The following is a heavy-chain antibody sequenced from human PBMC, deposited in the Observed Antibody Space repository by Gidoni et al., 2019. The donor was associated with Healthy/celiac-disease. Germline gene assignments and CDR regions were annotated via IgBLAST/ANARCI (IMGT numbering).Heavy chain of an antibody. CDR1: GCTFSSYA. CDR3: AREGYSSSSQWFDP. V-gene: IGHV1-69*06. CDR2: IIPIFGTA. Sequence: QVQLVQSGAEVKKPGSSVKVSCKASGCTFSSYAISWVRQAPGQGVEWMGGIIPIFGTANYAQKFQGRVTITADKSTSTAYMELSSLRSEDTAVYYCAREGYSSSSQWFDPWGQGTLVTVSS. D-gene: IGHD6-6*01. J-gene: IGHJ5*02.